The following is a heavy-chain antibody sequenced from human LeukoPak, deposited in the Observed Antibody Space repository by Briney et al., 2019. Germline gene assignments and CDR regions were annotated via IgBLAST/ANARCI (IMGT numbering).Heavy chain of an antibody. D-gene: IGHD6-6*01. CDR1: GFTFDDYG. V-gene: IGHV3-20*04. J-gene: IGHJ1*01. CDR2: INWNGGST. CDR3: AREAYSAARLVYFQH. Sequence: PGGSLRLSCAASGFTFDDYGMSWDRQAPGKGLEWVSGINWNGGSTGYADSVKGRFTISRDNAKNSLYLQMNSLRAEDTALYYCAREAYSAARLVYFQHWGQGTLVTVSS.